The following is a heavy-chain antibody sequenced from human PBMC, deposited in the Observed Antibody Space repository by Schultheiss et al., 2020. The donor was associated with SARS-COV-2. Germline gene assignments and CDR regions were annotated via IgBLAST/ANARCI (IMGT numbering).Heavy chain of an antibody. CDR3: ARGKKEDFWTEYEGFDY. Sequence: SQTLSLTCAVYGGSFSGYYWSWIRQPPGKGLEWIGEINHSGSTNYNPSLKSRVTISVDTSKNQFSLKLSSVTAADTAVYYCARGKKEDFWTEYEGFDYWGQGTLVTVSS. V-gene: IGHV4-34*01. CDR2: INHSGST. D-gene: IGHD3/OR15-3a*01. J-gene: IGHJ4*02. CDR1: GGSFSGYY.